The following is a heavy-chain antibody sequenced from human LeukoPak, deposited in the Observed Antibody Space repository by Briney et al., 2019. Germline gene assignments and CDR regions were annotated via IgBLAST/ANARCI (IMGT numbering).Heavy chain of an antibody. J-gene: IGHJ4*02. D-gene: IGHD3-10*01. CDR2: INHSGST. CDR1: GGSFSGYY. Sequence: SETLSLTCAVYGGSFSGYYLTWIRQSPGKGLEWIGEINHSGSTNYNPSLKSQVTISVDTSKKQFSLKLNSVTAADTAVYYCARVTMVRGVIITSVWGQGTLVTVSS. V-gene: IGHV4-34*01. CDR3: ARVTMVRGVIITSV.